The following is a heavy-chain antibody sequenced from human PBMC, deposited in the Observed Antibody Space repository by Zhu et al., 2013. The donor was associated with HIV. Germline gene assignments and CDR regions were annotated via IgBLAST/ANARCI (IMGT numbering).Heavy chain of an antibody. D-gene: IGHD3-3*01. J-gene: IGHJ2*01. CDR1: RHFSSYA. CDR3: ARVAGGGGYYYWYFDL. Sequence: QVQAGAVWAEVRSWSREVXARLLRHFSSYAISWVRQAPGQGLEWMGGIIPIFGTANYAQKFQGRVTITADESTSTAYMELSSLRSEDTAVYYCARVAGGGGYYYWYFDLWGRGTLVTVSS. CDR2: IIPIFGTA. V-gene: IGHV1-69*01.